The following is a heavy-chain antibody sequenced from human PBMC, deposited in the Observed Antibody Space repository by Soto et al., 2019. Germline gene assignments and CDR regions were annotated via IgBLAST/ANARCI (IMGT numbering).Heavy chain of an antibody. Sequence: QVQLVQSGADVKKPGASVKVSCKASGYTFTSHYIHWVRQPLGQGLEWTGIITLSGDSTSYAQKIQGVVSMTRDPSTTTVYMELSSLRSEDTALYYCARELLSTEGTACLDYWGQGTLVTVSS. CDR2: ITLSGDST. CDR3: ARELLSTEGTACLDY. V-gene: IGHV1-46*01. J-gene: IGHJ4*02. CDR1: GYTFTSHY. D-gene: IGHD3-10*01.